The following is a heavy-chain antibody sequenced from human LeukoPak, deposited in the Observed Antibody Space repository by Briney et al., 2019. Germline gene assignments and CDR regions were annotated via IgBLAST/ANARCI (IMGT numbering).Heavy chain of an antibody. CDR2: IYPGDSDT. J-gene: IGHJ6*03. D-gene: IGHD6-13*01. Sequence: GESLKISCKGSGYSFTSYWIGWVRQMPGKGLEWMGIIYPGDSDTRYSLSFQGQVTISADKSISTAYLQWSSLKASDTAMYYCAREVGRIAAAGTYYYYYMDVWGKGTTVTVSS. V-gene: IGHV5-51*01. CDR1: GYSFTSYW. CDR3: AREVGRIAAAGTYYYYYMDV.